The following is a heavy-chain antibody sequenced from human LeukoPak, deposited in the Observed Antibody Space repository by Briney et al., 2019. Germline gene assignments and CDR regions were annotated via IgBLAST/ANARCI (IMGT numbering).Heavy chain of an antibody. CDR1: GYTFTGYY. CDR3: ARGVVRGAIHI. J-gene: IGHJ3*02. Sequence: GASVKVSCKASGYTFTGYYMNWVQQAPGQGLEWMGWINPNSGGTNCRVTMTRDTSISTAYMELSRLRSDDTAVYYCARGVVRGAIHIWGQGTMVTVSS. D-gene: IGHD3-10*01. V-gene: IGHV1-2*02. CDR2: INPNSGGT.